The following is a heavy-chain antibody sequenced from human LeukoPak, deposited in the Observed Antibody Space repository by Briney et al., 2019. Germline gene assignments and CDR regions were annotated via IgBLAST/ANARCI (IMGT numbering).Heavy chain of an antibody. CDR3: ARAYCVGDCSVLHIYFDN. J-gene: IGHJ4*02. Sequence: PSETLSLTCTVSGYSISSGYFWGWMRQPPGKGLEWIGSIYHSVTTHYNPSLKSRVTISLDTSKNQFSLKLSSVTAADTAVYYCARAYCVGDCSVLHIYFDNWAQGTLVTVSS. V-gene: IGHV4-38-2*02. CDR2: IYHSVTT. CDR1: GYSISSGYF. D-gene: IGHD2-21*02.